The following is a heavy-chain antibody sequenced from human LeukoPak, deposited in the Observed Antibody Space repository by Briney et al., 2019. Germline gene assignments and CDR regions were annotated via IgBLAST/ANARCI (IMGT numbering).Heavy chain of an antibody. J-gene: IGHJ6*02. CDR2: IKSDGSDK. CDR1: EFTFSTYW. V-gene: IGHV3-7*04. CDR3: ARDAHQQRQVLGVFSYGMDV. D-gene: IGHD6-13*01. Sequence: PGGSLRLSCAASEFTFSTYWMSWVRQAPGKGLEWVAQIKSDGSDKYYVDSVKGRFAISRDNAKNSLYLQMNSLRAEDTAVYYCARDAHQQRQVLGVFSYGMDVWGQGTTVTVSS.